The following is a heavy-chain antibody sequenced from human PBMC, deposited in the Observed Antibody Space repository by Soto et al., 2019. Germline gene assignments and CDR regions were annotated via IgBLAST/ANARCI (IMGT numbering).Heavy chain of an antibody. CDR2: SNLGDSDT. Sequence: GKSLKISCPGSGPSFTNYWIGWERQMPGKGREWMGISNLGDSDTRYSPSFQGQVTISADKSISTAYLQWSSLKASDTAMYYCATQALHDSRWSPWGQGTLVTVSS. J-gene: IGHJ5*02. V-gene: IGHV5-51*01. D-gene: IGHD6-13*01. CDR3: ATQALHDSRWSP. CDR1: GPSFTNYW.